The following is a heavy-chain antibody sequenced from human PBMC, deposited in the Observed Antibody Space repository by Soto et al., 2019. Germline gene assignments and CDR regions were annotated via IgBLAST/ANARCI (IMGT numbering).Heavy chain of an antibody. D-gene: IGHD1-1*01. J-gene: IGHJ4*02. CDR2: INHSGST. Sequence: PSETLSLTCAVYGGSFSGYYWSWIRQPPGKGLEWIGEINHSGSTNYNPSLKSRVTISVDTSKNQFSLNLISVTAADTAIYYCARRGGSYHDFKVNYFDSWGQGALVTVSS. CDR1: GGSFSGYY. CDR3: ARRGGSYHDFKVNYFDS. V-gene: IGHV4-34*01.